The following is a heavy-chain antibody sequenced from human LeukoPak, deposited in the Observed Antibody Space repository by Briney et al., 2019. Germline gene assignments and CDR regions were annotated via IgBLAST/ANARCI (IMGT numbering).Heavy chain of an antibody. D-gene: IGHD2-2*01. CDR1: GFTFSSYS. Sequence: GWSLRLSCAASGFTFSSYSMNWVRQAPGKGLEWVSSISSSSSYIYYADSVKGRFTISRDNAKNSLYLQMNSLRAEDTAVYYCARGGYCSSTSCYVIHYFDYWGQGTLVTVSS. CDR3: ARGGYCSSTSCYVIHYFDY. V-gene: IGHV3-21*01. CDR2: ISSSSSYI. J-gene: IGHJ4*02.